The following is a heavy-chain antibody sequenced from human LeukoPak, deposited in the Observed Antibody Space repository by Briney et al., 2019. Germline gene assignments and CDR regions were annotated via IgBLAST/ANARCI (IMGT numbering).Heavy chain of an antibody. CDR1: GYTFTSYG. J-gene: IGHJ4*02. D-gene: IGHD2-15*01. Sequence: ASVKVSCKASGYTFTSYGISWVRQAPGQGLEWMGWISAYNGNTNYAQKLQGRVPMTTDTSTSTAYMELRSLRSDDTAVYYCARAPDSGCSGGSCYPYYFDYWGQGTLVTVSS. CDR3: ARAPDSGCSGGSCYPYYFDY. CDR2: ISAYNGNT. V-gene: IGHV1-18*01.